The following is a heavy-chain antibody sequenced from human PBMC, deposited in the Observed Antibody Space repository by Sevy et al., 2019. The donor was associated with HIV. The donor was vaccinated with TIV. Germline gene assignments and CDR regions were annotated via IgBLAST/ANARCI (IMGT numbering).Heavy chain of an antibody. D-gene: IGHD2-8*01. CDR3: AREGCTKPHDY. CDR2: LSFGCGEI. J-gene: IGHJ4*02. V-gene: IGHV3-23*01. Sequence: QQGGSLRLSCAASGFTFSKYSMSWVCQPPGKGLEWVSTLSFGCGEINYADSVKGRFTISRDNSKSSVYLQMNNLRPEDTAVYYCAREGCTKPHDYWGQGTLVTVSS. CDR1: GFTFSKYS.